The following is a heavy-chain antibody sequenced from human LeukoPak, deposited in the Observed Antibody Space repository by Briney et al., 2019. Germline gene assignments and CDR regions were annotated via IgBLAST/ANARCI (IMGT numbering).Heavy chain of an antibody. CDR1: GFTFSSYV. CDR3: AKGSSGWDFDY. V-gene: IGHV3-23*01. D-gene: IGHD6-19*01. Sequence: GGSLRLSCAVSGFTFSSYVMNWVRQAPGKGLEWVSAISDTGGSTYYADSVRGRFTISRDNSKNTLYLQMNSLRAEDTAVYYCAKGSSGWDFDYWGQGTLVTVSS. CDR2: ISDTGGST. J-gene: IGHJ4*02.